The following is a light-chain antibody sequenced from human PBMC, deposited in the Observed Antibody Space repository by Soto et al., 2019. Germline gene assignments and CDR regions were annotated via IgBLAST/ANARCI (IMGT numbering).Light chain of an antibody. CDR1: SSNIGAGYD. Sequence: QSVLTQPPSVSGAPGQRVTISCTGSSSNIGAGYDVHWYQQLPGTAPKLLSYGNSNRPSGVPDRFSGSKSGTSASLAITGLQAADEADYYCQSYDRSQRVSVFGGGTKLTVL. V-gene: IGLV1-40*01. CDR3: QSYDRSQRVSV. J-gene: IGLJ2*01. CDR2: GNS.